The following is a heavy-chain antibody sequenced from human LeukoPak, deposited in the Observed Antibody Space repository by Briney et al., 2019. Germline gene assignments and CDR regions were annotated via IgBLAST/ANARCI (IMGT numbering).Heavy chain of an antibody. D-gene: IGHD5-12*01. CDR1: RYSISSGYY. Sequence: TPSLTRTLSRYSISSGYYWGSIRQTPGEGRERGGSVYHSGSTHYNPSLTSRVTISQDTPKNQFSLKLSSVTAAHTPVYYFARESSGDDRGVLGYWGQGNLVTVSS. V-gene: IGHV4-38-2*02. J-gene: IGHJ4*02. CDR3: ARESSGDDRGVLGY. CDR2: VYHSGST.